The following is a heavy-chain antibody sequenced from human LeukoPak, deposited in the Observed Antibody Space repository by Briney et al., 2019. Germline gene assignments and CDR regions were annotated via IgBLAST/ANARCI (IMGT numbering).Heavy chain of an antibody. CDR1: GYTFTSYY. Sequence: ASVKVSCKASGYTFTSYYMHWVRQAPGQGLEWMGIINPSGGSTSYAQKFQGRVTMTRDTSTSTVYMELSSLRSEDTAVYYCARSKLDYDFWSGYYNEWRAVRGPDAFDIWGQGTMVTVSS. CDR3: ARSKLDYDFWSGYYNEWRAVRGPDAFDI. J-gene: IGHJ3*02. D-gene: IGHD3-3*01. V-gene: IGHV1-46*01. CDR2: INPSGGST.